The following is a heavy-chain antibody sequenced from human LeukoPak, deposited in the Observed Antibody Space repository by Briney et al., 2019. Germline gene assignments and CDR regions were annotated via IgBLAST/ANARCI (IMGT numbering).Heavy chain of an antibody. D-gene: IGHD5-18*01. CDR2: ISYDGSIN. CDR3: ARRASTERGHSYGLDY. V-gene: IGHV3-30*04. Sequence: GGSLRLSCAASGFTFSSYAMHWVRQAPGKGLEWVALISYDGSINDYADSVTGRFTISRDNAKNSLYLQMSSLRAEDTAVYFCARRASTERGHSYGLDYWGQGALVTVSS. CDR1: GFTFSSYA. J-gene: IGHJ4*02.